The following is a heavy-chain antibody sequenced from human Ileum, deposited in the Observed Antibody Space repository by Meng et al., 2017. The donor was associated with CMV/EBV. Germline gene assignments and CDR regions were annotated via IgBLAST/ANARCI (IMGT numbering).Heavy chain of an antibody. J-gene: IGHJ4*02. D-gene: IGHD3-10*01. V-gene: IGHV4-39*07. Sequence: SETLSLTCTVSGDSLSSNSYYWGWIGQPPGKGLEWIGSIYYSGNTYYNPSLKSRVTTSVDTSKSQYSLNLSSVTAADTAVYYCARIRLMRSYSDYWGQGTLVTVSS. CDR3: ARIRLMRSYSDY. CDR1: GDSLSSNSYY. CDR2: IYYSGNT.